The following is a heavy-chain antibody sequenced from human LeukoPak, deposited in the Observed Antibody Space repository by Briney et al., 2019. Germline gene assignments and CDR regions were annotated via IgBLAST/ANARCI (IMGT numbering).Heavy chain of an antibody. CDR1: GGPISSYY. J-gene: IGHJ3*02. V-gene: IGHV4-59*01. Sequence: PSETLSLTCTVSGGPISSYYWSWIRQPPGKGLEWIGYIYNSGSTNYNHSLKSRVTISEDMSNNQFSLKLSSVTAAEPAVYYCARALRLWGGNSGIAFDIWGQGTMVTVSS. D-gene: IGHD4-23*01. CDR3: ARALRLWGGNSGIAFDI. CDR2: IYNSGST.